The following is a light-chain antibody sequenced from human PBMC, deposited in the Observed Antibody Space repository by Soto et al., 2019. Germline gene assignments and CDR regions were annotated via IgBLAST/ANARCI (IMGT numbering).Light chain of an antibody. V-gene: IGLV1-40*01. Sequence: CVLTQPPSGSGAPGQRVTISCTGSSSNIGSTYDVQWYQQLPGTAPKLLIHGNTDRPSGVPDRFSGSKSGTSASLAITGLQADDEADYYCQSYDDSLSVHYVFGTGTKVTVL. CDR3: QSYDDSLSVHYV. J-gene: IGLJ1*01. CDR1: SSNIGSTYD. CDR2: GNT.